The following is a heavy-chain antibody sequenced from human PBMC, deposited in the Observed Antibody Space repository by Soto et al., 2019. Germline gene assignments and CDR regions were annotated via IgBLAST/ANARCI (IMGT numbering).Heavy chain of an antibody. CDR3: ARCPYDYVWGSYRYTRPYHYGMDV. J-gene: IGHJ6*02. V-gene: IGHV5-51*01. Sequence: GESLKISCKGSGYSFTSYWIGWVRQMPGKGLEWMGIIYPGDSDTRYSPSFQGQVTISADKSISTAYLQWSSLKASDTAMYYCARCPYDYVWGSYRYTRPYHYGMDVWGQGTTVTVSS. CDR2: IYPGDSDT. CDR1: GYSFTSYW. D-gene: IGHD3-16*02.